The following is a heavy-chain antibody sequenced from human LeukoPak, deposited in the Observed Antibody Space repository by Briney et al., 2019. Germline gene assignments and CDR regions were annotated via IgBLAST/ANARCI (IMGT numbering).Heavy chain of an antibody. CDR2: FSASGGST. CDR1: GFTFSNYA. V-gene: IGHV3-23*01. D-gene: IGHD5/OR15-5a*01. CDR3: ARAVSVSSYYFDC. Sequence: PGGSLRLSCAASGFTFSNYALSWVRQPPGKGLEWVSAFSASGGSTFYAASVKGRFTISRDNSKNTLYLQMDSLRAEDTAVYYCARAVSVSSYYFDCWGQGTLVTVSS. J-gene: IGHJ4*02.